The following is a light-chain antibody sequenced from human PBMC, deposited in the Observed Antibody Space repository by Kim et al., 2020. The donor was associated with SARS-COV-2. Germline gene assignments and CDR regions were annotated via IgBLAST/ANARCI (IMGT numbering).Light chain of an antibody. CDR2: HNN. V-gene: IGLV1-40*01. J-gene: IGLJ2*01. CDR3: QSYDGSLSALV. CDR1: SRNIGTGYD. Sequence: QRVTISCTGSSRNIGTGYDVHWYQHLPGTAPKLLIYHNNNRPSGVPDRFSASKSGTSASLAITGLQAEDEADYYCQSYDGSLSALVLGGGTQLTVL.